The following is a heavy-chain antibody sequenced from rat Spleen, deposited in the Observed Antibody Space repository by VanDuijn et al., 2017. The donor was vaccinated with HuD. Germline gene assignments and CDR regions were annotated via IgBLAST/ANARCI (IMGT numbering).Heavy chain of an antibody. CDR1: DYSITSSYG. V-gene: IGHV3-3*01. CDR3: ARRRYDGTYYLY. CDR2: INSAGST. Sequence: EVQLQESGPGLVKPSQSLSLTCSVTDYSITSSYGWSWIRKFPGNKLEWMGYINSAGSTNYNPSLKSRISITRDTSKNQFFLQVSSVTTEYTANYYFARRRYDGTYYLYWGQGVMVTVAA. J-gene: IGHJ2*01. D-gene: IGHD1-12*02.